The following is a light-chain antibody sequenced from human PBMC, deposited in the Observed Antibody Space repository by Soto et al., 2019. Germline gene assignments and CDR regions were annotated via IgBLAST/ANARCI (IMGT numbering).Light chain of an antibody. CDR2: NNN. J-gene: IGLJ1*01. CDR1: SSNIGTNA. CDR3: AAWDDGLNGYV. V-gene: IGLV1-44*01. Sequence: QSVLTQPPSASGTPGQRVPISCSGGSSNIGTNAVNWYQQLPGTAPKLLIYNNNQRPSGVPDRFSGSKSGTSASLAISGLQSEDEADYYCAAWDDGLNGYVFGTGTKVTVL.